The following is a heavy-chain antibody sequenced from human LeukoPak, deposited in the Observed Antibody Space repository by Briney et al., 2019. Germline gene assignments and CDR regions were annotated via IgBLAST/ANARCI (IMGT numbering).Heavy chain of an antibody. CDR2: ISSSSSYI. J-gene: IGHJ4*02. D-gene: IGHD6-19*01. V-gene: IGHV3-21*01. CDR1: GFTFSSYS. Sequence: GGSLRLSCAASGFTFSSYSMNWVRQAPEKGLEWVSSISSSSSYIYYADSVKGRFTISRDNAKNSLYLQMNSLRAEDTAVYYCARLNSSALDYWGQGTLVTVSS. CDR3: ARLNSSALDY.